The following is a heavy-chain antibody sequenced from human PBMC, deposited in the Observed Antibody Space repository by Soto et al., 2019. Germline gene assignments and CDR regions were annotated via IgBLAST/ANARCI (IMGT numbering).Heavy chain of an antibody. V-gene: IGHV1-18*01. J-gene: IGHJ4*02. D-gene: IGHD6-19*01. Sequence: GASAKVSCKASGYTFTSYGISWVRQAPGQGLEWMGWINAYNGNTNYAQKLQGRVTMTTDTSTSTAYMELRSLRSDDTAVFYCARDPVAGTYFDYWGQGTLVTVPS. CDR1: GYTFTSYG. CDR3: ARDPVAGTYFDY. CDR2: INAYNGNT.